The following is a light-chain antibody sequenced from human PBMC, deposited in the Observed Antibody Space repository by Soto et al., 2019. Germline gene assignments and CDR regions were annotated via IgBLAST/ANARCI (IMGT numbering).Light chain of an antibody. CDR2: HAS. CDR3: QQYGDSLLT. J-gene: IGKJ4*01. CDR1: QSISNSY. Sequence: ENVLTQSPGTLSLSPGERATLSCRASQSISNSYLAWYQQKPGQTPSLLIYHASNRATGIPDRFSGSGSGTDFTLTISRLEPVDFAVYYCQQYGDSLLTFGGGTKVEIK. V-gene: IGKV3-20*01.